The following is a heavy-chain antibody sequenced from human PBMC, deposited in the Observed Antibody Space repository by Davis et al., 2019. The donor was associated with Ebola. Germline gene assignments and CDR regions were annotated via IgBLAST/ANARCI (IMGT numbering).Heavy chain of an antibody. CDR1: GYTFTSYD. CDR3: ASSDPYGSGSYPAY. CDR2: INPSGGST. D-gene: IGHD3-10*01. V-gene: IGHV1-46*01. Sequence: ASVKVSCKASGYTFTSYDINWVRQATGQGLEWMGIINPSGGSTSYAQKFQGRVTMTRDTSTSTVYMELSSLRSEDTAVYYCASSDPYGSGSYPAYWGQGTLVTVSS. J-gene: IGHJ4*02.